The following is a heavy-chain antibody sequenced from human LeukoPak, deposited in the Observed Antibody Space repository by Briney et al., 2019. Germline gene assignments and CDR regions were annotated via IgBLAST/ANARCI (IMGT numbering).Heavy chain of an antibody. D-gene: IGHD3-10*01. Sequence: SETLSLTCTVSGGSISNYYWSWVRQPAGKGLAWIGRIYISGSTNYNPSLKSRVTISVDKSKNQFSLKLSSVTAADTAVYYCARFHGSGFYLDYWGQGTLVTVSS. CDR2: IYISGST. CDR1: GGSISNYY. J-gene: IGHJ4*02. V-gene: IGHV4-4*07. CDR3: ARFHGSGFYLDY.